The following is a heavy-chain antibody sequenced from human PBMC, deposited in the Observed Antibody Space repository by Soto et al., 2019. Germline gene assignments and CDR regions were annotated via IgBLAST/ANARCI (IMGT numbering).Heavy chain of an antibody. Sequence: GGSLRLSCAASGFTFSSYALHWVRQAPGKGLEWVAVISNDGSTKYYADSVKGRFTISRDNSKKTLYVQMNSLRAEDAAVYYCARDLYPASAWYNANWHGPWGQGTQVTVSS. J-gene: IGHJ5*02. CDR2: ISNDGSTK. CDR3: ARDLYPASAWYNANWHGP. V-gene: IGHV3-30-3*01. CDR1: GFTFSSYA. D-gene: IGHD6-19*01.